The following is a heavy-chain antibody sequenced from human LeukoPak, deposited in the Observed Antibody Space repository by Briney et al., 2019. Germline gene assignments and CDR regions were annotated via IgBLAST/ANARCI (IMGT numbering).Heavy chain of an antibody. Sequence: PGGSLRLSCAASGFTFSSYSMNWVRQAPGKGLEWVAVISYDGSNKYYADSVKGRFTISRDNSKNTLYLQMNSLRAEDTAVYYCAREEAEAARPFDYWGQGTLVTVSS. D-gene: IGHD6-6*01. J-gene: IGHJ4*02. CDR3: AREEAEAARPFDY. CDR2: ISYDGSNK. CDR1: GFTFSSYS. V-gene: IGHV3-30*03.